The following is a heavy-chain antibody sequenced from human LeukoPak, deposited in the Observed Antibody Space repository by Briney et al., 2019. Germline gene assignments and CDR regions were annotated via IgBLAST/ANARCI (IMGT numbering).Heavy chain of an antibody. CDR2: IYTSGST. CDR3: ARDLTTPPYNWFDP. CDR1: GGSISSGSYY. V-gene: IGHV4-61*02. J-gene: IGHJ5*02. D-gene: IGHD4/OR15-4a*01. Sequence: SETLSLTCTVSGGSISSGSYYWSWIRQPAGKGLEWIGRIYTSGSTIYNPSLKSRVTISLDTSKNQFSLQLSSVTAADTAVYYCARDLTTPPYNWFDPWGQGTLVTVSS.